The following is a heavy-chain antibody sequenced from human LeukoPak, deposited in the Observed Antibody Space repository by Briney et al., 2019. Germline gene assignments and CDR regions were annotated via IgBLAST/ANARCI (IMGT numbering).Heavy chain of an antibody. CDR3: ARPYGSGSYSWFDP. J-gene: IGHJ5*02. CDR2: MNPNSGNT. Sequence: ASVKVSCKASGYTFTSYGISWVRQAPGQGLEWMGWMNPNSGNTGYAQKFQGRVTITRNTSISTAYMELSSLRSEDTAVYYCARPYGSGSYSWFDPWGQGTLVTVSS. CDR1: GYTFTSYG. D-gene: IGHD3-10*01. V-gene: IGHV1-8*03.